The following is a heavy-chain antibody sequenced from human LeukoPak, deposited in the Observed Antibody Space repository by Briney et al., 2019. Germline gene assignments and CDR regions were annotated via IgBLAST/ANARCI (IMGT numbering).Heavy chain of an antibody. CDR2: IYYSGST. D-gene: IGHD3-22*01. Sequence: SETLSLTCTVSGGSISSYYWSWIRQPPGKGLEWIGYIYYSGSTNYNPSLKSRVTISVDTSKNQFSLKLSSVTAADTAVYYCARLSGYYYVDYWGQGTLVTVSS. CDR1: GGSISSYY. CDR3: ARLSGYYYVDY. V-gene: IGHV4-59*01. J-gene: IGHJ4*02.